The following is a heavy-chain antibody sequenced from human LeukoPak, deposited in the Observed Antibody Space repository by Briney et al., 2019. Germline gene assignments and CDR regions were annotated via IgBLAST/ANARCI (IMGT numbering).Heavy chain of an antibody. D-gene: IGHD3-22*01. CDR3: ARGPYYYDSSGSFDY. Sequence: SETLSLTCSVSGASITSDYWSWIRQPPGKGLEWIGYVHHSGTTKYNPSLNSRVTISMDTSKNQFSLKLTSVTAADTAVYYCARGPYYYDSSGSFDYWGQGTLVTVSS. CDR1: GASITSDY. CDR2: VHHSGTT. V-gene: IGHV4-4*08. J-gene: IGHJ4*02.